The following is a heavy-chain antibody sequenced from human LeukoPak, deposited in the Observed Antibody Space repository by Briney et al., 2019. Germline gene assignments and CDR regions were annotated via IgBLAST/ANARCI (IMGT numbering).Heavy chain of an antibody. V-gene: IGHV4-59*01. CDR2: IYYSGST. J-gene: IGHJ4*02. D-gene: IGHD3-10*01. Sequence: SETLPLTCTVSGGSISSYYWSWIRQPPGKGLEWIGYIYYSGSTNYNPSLKSRVTISVDTSKNQFSLKLSSVTAADTAVYYCASHYGSGFGSWGQGTLVTVSS. CDR3: ASHYGSGFGS. CDR1: GGSISSYY.